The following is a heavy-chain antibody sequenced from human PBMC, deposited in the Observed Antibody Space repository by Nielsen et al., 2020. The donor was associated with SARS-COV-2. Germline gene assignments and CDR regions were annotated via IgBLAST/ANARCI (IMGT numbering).Heavy chain of an antibody. V-gene: IGHV3-23*01. CDR2: ITSSGANT. Sequence: GESLKISCAASGFTFSSYAMNWVRQAPGKGLEWVSGITSSGANTYYADSVKGRFTISRDNSKNTPYLQMNSLRAEDTALYYCAKFLWFGELSDIYFDYWGQGTLVTVSS. CDR3: AKFLWFGELSDIYFDY. D-gene: IGHD3-10*01. CDR1: GFTFSSYA. J-gene: IGHJ4*02.